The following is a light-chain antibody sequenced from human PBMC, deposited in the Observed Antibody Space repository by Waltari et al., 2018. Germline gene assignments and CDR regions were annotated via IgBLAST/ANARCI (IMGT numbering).Light chain of an antibody. J-gene: IGLJ1*01. Sequence: QAGLTQPPSVSKGLRQTATLTCTGDSNNVGNQGAAWLQQHPGRPPKLLTYRNNNRPSGISERFSASRSVNTASLTITGLQPEDEADYYCSAWDSRLSAHVFGTGTKVTVL. CDR2: RNN. CDR3: SAWDSRLSAHV. CDR1: SNNVGNQG. V-gene: IGLV10-54*04.